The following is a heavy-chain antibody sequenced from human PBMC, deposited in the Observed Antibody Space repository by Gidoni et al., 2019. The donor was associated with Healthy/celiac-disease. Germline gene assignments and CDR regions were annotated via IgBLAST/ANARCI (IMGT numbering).Heavy chain of an antibody. J-gene: IGHJ4*02. Sequence: QVLLVESGEGGVQPGGSLTLSCAHSGFPLGSHAMPWARQGPGKGLEWVAVISNDGSNKYYADSVKGRFTISRDNSKKTLYLQMNSMRAEDTAVYYCARDPTGLYSSRLRFDYWGQGTLVTVSS. V-gene: IGHV3-30-3*01. CDR3: ARDPTGLYSSRLRFDY. CDR1: GFPLGSHA. D-gene: IGHD6-13*01. CDR2: ISNDGSNK.